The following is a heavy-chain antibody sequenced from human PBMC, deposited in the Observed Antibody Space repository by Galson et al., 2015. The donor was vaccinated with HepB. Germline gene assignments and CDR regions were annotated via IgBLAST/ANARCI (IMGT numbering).Heavy chain of an antibody. CDR1: GFTFSSYA. V-gene: IGHV3-30-3*01. CDR3: ARESYCSSTSCPGRDAFDI. Sequence: SLRLSCAASGFTFSSYATHWVRQAPGKGLEWVAVISYDGCNKYYADSVKGRFTISRDNSKNTLYLQMNSLRAEDTAVYYCARESYCSSTSCPGRDAFDIWGQGTMVTVSS. D-gene: IGHD2-2*01. J-gene: IGHJ3*02. CDR2: ISYDGCNK.